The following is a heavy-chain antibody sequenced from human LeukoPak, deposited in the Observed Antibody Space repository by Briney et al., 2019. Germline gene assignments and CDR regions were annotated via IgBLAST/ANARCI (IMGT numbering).Heavy chain of an antibody. CDR1: GSSISSYY. V-gene: IGHV4-59*12. CDR3: ARGYCSSTSCKGGYYFDY. J-gene: IGHJ4*02. CDR2: IYYSGST. D-gene: IGHD2-2*01. Sequence: SETLSLTCTVSGSSISSYYWGWIRQPPGKGLEWIGYIYYSGSTNYNPSLKSRVTISVDTSKNQFSLKLSSVTAADTAVYYCARGYCSSTSCKGGYYFDYWGQGTLVTVSS.